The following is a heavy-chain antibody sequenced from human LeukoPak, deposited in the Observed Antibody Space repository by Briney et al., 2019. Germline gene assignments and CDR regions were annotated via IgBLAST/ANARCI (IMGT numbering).Heavy chain of an antibody. D-gene: IGHD3-22*01. CDR3: AKRGVVIRVILVGFHKEAYYFDS. CDR2: ISVSGGRT. Sequence: GGSLRLSCAVSGITLSNYGMSWVRQAPGKGLEWVAGISVSGGRTNYADSVKGRFTFSRDNSRNTLYLQMNSLRAEDTAVYFCAKRGVVIRVILVGFHKEAYYFDSWGQGALVTVSS. V-gene: IGHV3-23*01. CDR1: GITLSNYG. J-gene: IGHJ4*02.